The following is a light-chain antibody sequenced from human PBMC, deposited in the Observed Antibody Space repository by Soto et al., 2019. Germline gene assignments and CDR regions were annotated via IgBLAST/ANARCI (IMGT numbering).Light chain of an antibody. V-gene: IGLV2-18*02. CDR1: SSDVGSYNR. CDR2: EVS. Sequence: QSALTQPPSVSGSPGQSVTISCTGTSSDVGSYNRVSWYQQPPGTAPKLRIYEVSNRPSGVPDRFSGSKSGNTASLTISGLQAEDEADYYCSSYTSSSPYVFGTGTKLTVL. J-gene: IGLJ1*01. CDR3: SSYTSSSPYV.